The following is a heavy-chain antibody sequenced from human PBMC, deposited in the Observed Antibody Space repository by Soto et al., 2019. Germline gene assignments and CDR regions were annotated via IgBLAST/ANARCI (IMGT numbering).Heavy chain of an antibody. Sequence: GGSLRLSCAASGFTFSSYSMNWVRQAPGKGLEWVSSISSSSSYIYYADSVKGRFTISRDNAKKSLYLQMNSLRVEDTAVYYCARTYCSGGSCYGYYYYYYYGMDVWGQGTTVTVSS. D-gene: IGHD2-15*01. V-gene: IGHV3-21*01. J-gene: IGHJ6*02. CDR2: ISSSSSYI. CDR1: GFTFSSYS. CDR3: ARTYCSGGSCYGYYYYYYYGMDV.